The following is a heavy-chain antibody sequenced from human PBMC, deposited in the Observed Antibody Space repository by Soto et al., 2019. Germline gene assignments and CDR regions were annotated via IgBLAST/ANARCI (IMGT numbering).Heavy chain of an antibody. V-gene: IGHV4-34*01. CDR2: AYYTGPT. CDR3: ARSEATALDF. Sequence: SETLSLTCTVSVGSISDYYWSWIRQSPGKGLEWIGEAYYTGPTNYNPSLKSRVTISVDRSQNHFSLQLTSVTAADTAVYYCARSEATALDFWGHGTLVTVSS. CDR1: VGSISDYY. J-gene: IGHJ4*01.